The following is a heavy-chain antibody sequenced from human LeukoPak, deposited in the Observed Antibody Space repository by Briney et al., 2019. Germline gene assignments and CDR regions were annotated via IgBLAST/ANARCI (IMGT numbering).Heavy chain of an antibody. V-gene: IGHV3-30*18. Sequence: GGSLRLSCAASGFTFSSYGMHWVRQAPGKGLEWVAVISCGGSNKYYADSVKGRFTISRDNSKNTLYLQMNSLRAEDTAVYYCAKDFPAAAGLGIDYWGQGTLVTVSS. D-gene: IGHD6-13*01. CDR3: AKDFPAAAGLGIDY. CDR2: ISCGGSNK. J-gene: IGHJ4*02. CDR1: GFTFSSYG.